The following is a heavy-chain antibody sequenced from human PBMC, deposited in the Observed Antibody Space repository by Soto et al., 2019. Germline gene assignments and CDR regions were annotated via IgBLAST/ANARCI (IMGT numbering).Heavy chain of an antibody. Sequence: QVQLQESGPGLVKSSQTLSLTCTVSGGSISGYYWSWIRHRPGRGLEWIGNIDHRGDTSFNPSLRSRLSMSLDTSTSQFSLNLSSVTAADSAVYYCRIVTLLRTYDIWGPGTTITVSS. CDR3: RIVTLLRTYDI. V-gene: IGHV4-31*03. CDR1: GGSISGYY. D-gene: IGHD1-26*01. CDR2: IDHRGDT. J-gene: IGHJ3*02.